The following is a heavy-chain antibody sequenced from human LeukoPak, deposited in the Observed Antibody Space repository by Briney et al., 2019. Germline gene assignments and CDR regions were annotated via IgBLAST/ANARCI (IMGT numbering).Heavy chain of an antibody. Sequence: SVKVSCKASGGTFSSYAISWVRQAPGQGLEWMGGIIPIFGTANYAQKFQGRATITTDESTSTAYMELSSLRSEDTAVYYCARGIVLRNYYYDSSGQTSLDYWGQGTLVTVSS. CDR3: ARGIVLRNYYYDSSGQTSLDY. CDR1: GGTFSSYA. CDR2: IIPIFGTA. D-gene: IGHD3-22*01. J-gene: IGHJ4*02. V-gene: IGHV1-69*05.